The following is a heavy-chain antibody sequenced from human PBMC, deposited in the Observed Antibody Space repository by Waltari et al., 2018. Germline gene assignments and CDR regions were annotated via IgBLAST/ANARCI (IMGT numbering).Heavy chain of an antibody. CDR3: AKDLPAGKYYYYYGMDV. V-gene: IGHV3-23*01. CDR1: GFTFSSYA. J-gene: IGHJ6*02. CDR2: ISGSGGST. D-gene: IGHD2-2*01. Sequence: EVQLLESGGGLVQPGGSLRLSCAASGFTFSSYAMSWVRQAPGKGLEWVSAISGSGGSTYYADSVKGRFTISRDNSKNTLYLQMNSLRAEDTAVYYCAKDLPAGKYYYYYGMDVWGQGTTVTVSS.